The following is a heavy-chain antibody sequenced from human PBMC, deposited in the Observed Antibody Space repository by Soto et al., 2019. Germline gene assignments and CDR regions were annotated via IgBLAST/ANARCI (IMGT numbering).Heavy chain of an antibody. CDR3: ARQRTSVVTQAYFDV. D-gene: IGHD2-21*02. V-gene: IGHV4-34*01. Sequence: SETLSLTCAVYGGSFSGYYWSWIRQPPGKGLEWIGEINHSGSTNYNPSLKSRVTISVDTSKNQFSLKLSSVTAADTAVYYCARQRTSVVTQAYFDVWGPGSLVTVSS. CDR2: INHSGST. J-gene: IGHJ4*02. CDR1: GGSFSGYY.